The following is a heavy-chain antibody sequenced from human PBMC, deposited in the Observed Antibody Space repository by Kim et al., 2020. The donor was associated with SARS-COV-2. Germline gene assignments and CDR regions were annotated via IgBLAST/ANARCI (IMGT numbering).Heavy chain of an antibody. CDR2: ISYDGNNK. J-gene: IGHJ3*02. CDR3: ARDDAFDI. V-gene: IGHV3-30-3*01. CDR1: GFVFSGYA. Sequence: GGSLRLSCAASGFVFSGYAMHWVRQAPGKGLEWVAFISYDGNNKYYADSVKGRFTISRDNSKNTLYVQMNSLRAEDAAVYYCARDDAFDIWGQGTMVTVS.